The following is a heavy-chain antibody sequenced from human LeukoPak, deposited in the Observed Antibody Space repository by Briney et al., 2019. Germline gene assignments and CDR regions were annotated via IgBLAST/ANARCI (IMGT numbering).Heavy chain of an antibody. CDR3: AKKYSYGWGIYFFAFEI. D-gene: IGHD3-10*01. CDR2: ISGSGGST. J-gene: IGHJ3*02. Sequence: GGSLRLSCAASGFTSSSYAMSWVRQAPGKGLEWVSAISGSGGSTYYADSVKGRFTISRDNSKNTLYLQMNSLRAEDTAVYYCAKKYSYGWGIYFFAFEIWGQGTMVTVFS. V-gene: IGHV3-23*01. CDR1: GFTSSSYA.